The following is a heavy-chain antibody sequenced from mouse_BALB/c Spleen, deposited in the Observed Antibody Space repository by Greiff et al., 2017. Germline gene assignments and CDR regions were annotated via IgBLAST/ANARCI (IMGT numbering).Heavy chain of an antibody. D-gene: IGHD1-1*01. Sequence: EVKLVESGPELVKPGASVKIPCKASGYTFTDYNMDWVKQSHGKSLEWIGDINPNNGGTIYNQKFKGKATLTVDKSSSTAYMELRSLTSEDTAVYYCARTYYGSSYGFAYWGQGTLVTVSA. V-gene: IGHV1-18*01. J-gene: IGHJ3*01. CDR1: GYTFTDYN. CDR2: INPNNGGT. CDR3: ARTYYGSSYGFAY.